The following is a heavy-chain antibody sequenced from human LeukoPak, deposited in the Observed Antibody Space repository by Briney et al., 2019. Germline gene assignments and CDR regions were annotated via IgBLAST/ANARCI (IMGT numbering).Heavy chain of an antibody. Sequence: GGSLRLSCAASGFTFSSYSMNWVRQAPGKGLEWVSSISSSSSYIYYADSVKGRFTISRDNAKNSLYLQMNSLRAEDTAVYYCARLLGLGSGYPYYYYYYMDVWGKGTTVTVSS. J-gene: IGHJ6*03. D-gene: IGHD3-3*01. V-gene: IGHV3-21*01. CDR2: ISSSSSYI. CDR1: GFTFSSYS. CDR3: ARLLGLGSGYPYYYYYYMDV.